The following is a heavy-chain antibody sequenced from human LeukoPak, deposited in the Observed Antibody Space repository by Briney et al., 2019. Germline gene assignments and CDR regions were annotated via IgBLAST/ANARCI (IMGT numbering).Heavy chain of an antibody. J-gene: IGHJ4*02. D-gene: IGHD3-22*01. V-gene: IGHV4-39*01. CDR2: IYYSGST. Sequence: SETLSLTCTVSGGSISSSSYYWGWIRQPPGKGLEWIGSIYYSGSTYYNPSLKSRVTISVDTSKNQFSLKLSSVTAADTAVYYCARHYYDSSGYDTYFDYWGQGTLVTVSS. CDR3: ARHYYDSSGYDTYFDY. CDR1: GGSISSSSYY.